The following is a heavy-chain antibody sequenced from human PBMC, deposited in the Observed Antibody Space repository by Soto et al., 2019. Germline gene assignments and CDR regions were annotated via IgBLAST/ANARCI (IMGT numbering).Heavy chain of an antibody. J-gene: IGHJ4*02. CDR1: GFSLSTSGVD. CDR2: IYWDDDK. V-gene: IGHV2-5*02. Sequence: SGPTLVNPTQTLTLTCTFSGFSLSTSGVDVGWIRQPPGRALEGLALIYWDDDKRYSPSLKSRLTITKHTSKNQVVLTMTNMDPVDTATYYCAHSLDWSPSFDYWGQGTLVTVSS. D-gene: IGHD3-9*01. CDR3: AHSLDWSPSFDY.